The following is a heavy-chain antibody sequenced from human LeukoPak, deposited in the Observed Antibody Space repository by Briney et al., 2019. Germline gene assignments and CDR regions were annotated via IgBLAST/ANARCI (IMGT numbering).Heavy chain of an antibody. CDR3: ARVKGSSSWYPDY. V-gene: IGHV1-18*01. Sequence: ASVKVSCKASGYTFTSYGISWVRQAPGQGLEWMGWTSTYNSQTNFAQNFQGRVTMTTDRSTSTAYMELRSLRSDDTAVYYCARVKGSSSWYPDYWGQGTLVTVSS. CDR2: TSTYNSQT. J-gene: IGHJ4*02. D-gene: IGHD6-13*01. CDR1: GYTFTSYG.